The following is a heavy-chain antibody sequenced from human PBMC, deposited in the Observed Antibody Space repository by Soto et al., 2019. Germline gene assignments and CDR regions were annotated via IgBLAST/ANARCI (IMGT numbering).Heavy chain of an antibody. CDR1: GFTFSNAW. J-gene: IGHJ3*02. V-gene: IGHV3-15*01. CDR2: IKSKTDGGTT. D-gene: IGHD3-3*01. CDR3: TTAAYYDFWSGPNDAFDI. Sequence: GGSLRLSCAASGFTFSNAWMSWVRQAPGKGLEWVGRIKSKTDGGTTDYAAPVKGRFTISRDDSKNTLYLQMNSLKAEDTAVYYCTTAAYYDFWSGPNDAFDIWGQGTMVTVSS.